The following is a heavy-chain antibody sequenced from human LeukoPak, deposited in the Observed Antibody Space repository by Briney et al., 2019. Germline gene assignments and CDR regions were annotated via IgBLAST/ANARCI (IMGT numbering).Heavy chain of an antibody. D-gene: IGHD3-10*01. V-gene: IGHV3-23*01. CDR3: AGSMVRGVIGSFDY. Sequence: GGSLRLSCAASGLTFSSYVMSWVRQAPGKGLEWVSGINDGGGYTYYADSVKGRFTISRDNSKNTLYLQMNSLRAEDTAVYYCAGSMVRGVIGSFDYWGQGTLVTVSS. J-gene: IGHJ4*02. CDR1: GLTFSSYV. CDR2: INDGGGYT.